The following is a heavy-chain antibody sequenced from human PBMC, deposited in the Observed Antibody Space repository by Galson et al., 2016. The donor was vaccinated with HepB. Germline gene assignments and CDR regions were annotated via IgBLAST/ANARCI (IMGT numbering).Heavy chain of an antibody. Sequence: SLRLSCAASGFIFNTHGMQWVRQAPGKGLEWVAFIGFDGNNRFYADSVKGRFTISRDKSENTVYLQMNTLRTEDTAVYYCTKLKHYYDSSGFGMDVWGQGTTVTVSS. J-gene: IGHJ6*02. CDR3: TKLKHYYDSSGFGMDV. V-gene: IGHV3-30*02. CDR2: IGFDGNNR. D-gene: IGHD3-22*01. CDR1: GFIFNTHG.